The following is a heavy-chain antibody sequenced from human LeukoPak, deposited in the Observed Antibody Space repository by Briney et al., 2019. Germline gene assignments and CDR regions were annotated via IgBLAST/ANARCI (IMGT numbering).Heavy chain of an antibody. CDR3: ARAQRYSSGYPVGYYFDY. V-gene: IGHV1-8*02. CDR1: GYTFTSYG. J-gene: IGHJ4*02. D-gene: IGHD6-19*01. CDR2: MNPNTGNA. Sequence: ASVKVSCKASGYTFTSYGISWVRQAPGQGLEWMGWMNPNTGNAGYAQKFQGRVTMTRDTSINTAYMELSSLRSEDTAVYYCARAQRYSSGYPVGYYFDYWGQGTLVTVSS.